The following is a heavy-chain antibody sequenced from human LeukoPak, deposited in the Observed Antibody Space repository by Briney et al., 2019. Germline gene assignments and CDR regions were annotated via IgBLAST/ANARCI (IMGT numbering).Heavy chain of an antibody. Sequence: GGSLRLSCVGSGFTFSNAWMNWIRQAPGKGLEWVGRIKSNSDGGTADYAAVVKDRFIISRDDSKNTLYLQMNSLKTEDTGVYYCTIPGGWVLDYWGQGTLVTVSS. CDR2: IKSNSDGGTA. CDR3: TIPGGWVLDY. V-gene: IGHV3-15*01. D-gene: IGHD1-14*01. J-gene: IGHJ4*02. CDR1: GFTFSNAW.